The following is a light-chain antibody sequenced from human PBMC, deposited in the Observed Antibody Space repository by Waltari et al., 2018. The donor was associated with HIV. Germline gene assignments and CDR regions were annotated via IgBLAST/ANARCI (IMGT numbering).Light chain of an antibody. Sequence: QSALTQPASVSGSPGQSLTISCTGTSSHIGGYNSVPWHQHHPGRAPKLIIFEVSNRPSGVSNRFSGSKSGNTASLIISGLLAEDDADYYCSSYTSGTTWVFGGGTKLTVL. V-gene: IGLV2-14*01. CDR2: EVS. CDR1: SSHIGGYNS. J-gene: IGLJ3*02. CDR3: SSYTSGTTWV.